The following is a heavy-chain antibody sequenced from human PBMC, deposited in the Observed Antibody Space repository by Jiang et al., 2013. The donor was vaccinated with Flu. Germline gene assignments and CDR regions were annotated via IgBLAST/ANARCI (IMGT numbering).Heavy chain of an antibody. CDR3: AREGYCGGDCYFRLTPNWYFDL. CDR1: GFTFSSYS. J-gene: IGHJ2*01. CDR2: ISSSSSYI. D-gene: IGHD2-21*02. Sequence: QLLESGGGLVKPGGSLRLSCAASGFTFSSYSMNWVRQAPGKGLEWVSSISSSSSYIYYADSVKGRFTISRDNAKNSLYLQMNSLRAEDTAVYYCAREGYCGGDCYFRLTPNWYFDLWGRGTLVTVSS. V-gene: IGHV3-21*01.